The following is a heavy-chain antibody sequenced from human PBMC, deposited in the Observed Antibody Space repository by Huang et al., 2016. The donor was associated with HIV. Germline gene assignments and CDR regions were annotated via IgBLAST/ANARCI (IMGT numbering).Heavy chain of an antibody. V-gene: IGHV3-53*01. CDR2: IYSGGTT. CDR1: GFTVSTNY. J-gene: IGHJ4*02. Sequence: EVQLVESGGGLIQPGGSLRLSCAASGFTVSTNYMTWVRQAPGKGREWVSLIYSGGTTYYADSVKGRFTISRDDSENTRYLHMTSLRAGDTAVYYCAKEGDTGAALGYWGQGTLVTVS. CDR3: AKEGDTGAALGY. D-gene: IGHD2-8*02.